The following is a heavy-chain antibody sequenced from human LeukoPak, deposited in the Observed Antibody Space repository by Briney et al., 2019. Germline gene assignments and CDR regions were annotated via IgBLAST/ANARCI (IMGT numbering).Heavy chain of an antibody. CDR3: TTESTIFGVVTTAD. CDR1: GYIFTDYY. J-gene: IGHJ4*02. D-gene: IGHD3-3*01. V-gene: IGHV1-69-2*01. Sequence: ASVEVSCKAFGYIFTDYYMHWVRQAPGKGLEWMGRVDPADGEAIYAENFEGRVTITADTSTDTSHMEVRSLRYEDTAMYYCTTESTIFGVVTTADWGQGTLVTVSS. CDR2: VDPADGEA.